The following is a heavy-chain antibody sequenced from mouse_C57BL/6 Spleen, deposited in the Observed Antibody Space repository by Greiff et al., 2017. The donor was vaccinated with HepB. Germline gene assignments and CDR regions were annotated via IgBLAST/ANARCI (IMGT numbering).Heavy chain of an antibody. D-gene: IGHD2-1*01. CDR1: GFTFSSYA. V-gene: IGHV5-4*01. CDR3: ARADYGNYVRIFDV. CDR2: ISDGGSYT. Sequence: EVHLVESGGGLVKPGGSLKLSCAASGFTFSSYAMSWVRQTPEKRLEWVATISDGGSYTYYPDNVKGRFTISRDNAKNNLYLQMSHLKSEDTAMYYCARADYGNYVRIFDVWGTGTTVTVSS. J-gene: IGHJ1*03.